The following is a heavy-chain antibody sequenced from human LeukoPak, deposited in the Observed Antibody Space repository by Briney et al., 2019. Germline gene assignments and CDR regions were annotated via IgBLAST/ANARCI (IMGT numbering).Heavy chain of an antibody. V-gene: IGHV1-69*04. CDR3: ARGGHYDVDAMDV. J-gene: IGHJ6*02. CDR1: GGTFSSFA. CDR2: IIPFLGIP. Sequence: GASVKVSCKAFGGTFSSFAISWVRQAPGQGLEWMGRIIPFLGIPKYAQKFQDRVTITADRSTSIAYMELRSLRSEDTAVYYCARGGHYDVDAMDVWGQGTTVTVSS. D-gene: IGHD3-22*01.